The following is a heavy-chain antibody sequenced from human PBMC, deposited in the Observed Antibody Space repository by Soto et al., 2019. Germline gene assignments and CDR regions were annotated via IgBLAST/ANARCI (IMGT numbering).Heavy chain of an antibody. V-gene: IGHV4-59*01. CDR1: GGSISSYY. J-gene: IGHJ6*02. D-gene: IGHD3-10*01. CDR3: ARDQLMVRGVIDRYYYYGMDV. CDR2: IYYSGST. Sequence: QVQLQESGPGLVKPSETLSLTCTVSGGSISSYYWSWIRQPPGKGLEWIGYIYYSGSTNYNPSLKRRVTISVDTSKNQFSLKLSSVTAADTAVYYCARDQLMVRGVIDRYYYYGMDVWGQGTTVTVSS.